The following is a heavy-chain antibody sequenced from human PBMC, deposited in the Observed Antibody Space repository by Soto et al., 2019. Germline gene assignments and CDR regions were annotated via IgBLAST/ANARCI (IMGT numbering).Heavy chain of an antibody. Sequence: QVQLVQSGAEVKKPGASVKVSCKASGYTFIGYYLHWVRTAPGQGLEWMGWINPNSGVAKYSQKFQAWVTMTSDTSISIAYMELSRLKSDDTAVYYCARSGGGYDLGDYWGQGTLVTVSS. CDR1: GYTFIGYY. J-gene: IGHJ4*02. V-gene: IGHV1-2*04. CDR2: INPNSGVA. D-gene: IGHD5-12*01. CDR3: ARSGGGYDLGDY.